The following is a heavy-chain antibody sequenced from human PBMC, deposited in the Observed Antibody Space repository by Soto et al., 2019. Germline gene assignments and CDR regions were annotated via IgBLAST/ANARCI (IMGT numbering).Heavy chain of an antibody. V-gene: IGHV1-18*01. CDR1: GYTFTSYG. CDR2: ISPYNGDT. CDR3: ARDNYDGRGWFDP. D-gene: IGHD3-3*01. J-gene: IGHJ5*02. Sequence: QVQLVQSGAEVKKPGASVKVSCKASGYTFTSYGIGWVRQAPGQGLEWMGWISPYNGDTNYAQKFQARVTMTTDTSTRTSYMELTSLRSDDTAVYYCARDNYDGRGWFDPWGQGTLVTVSS.